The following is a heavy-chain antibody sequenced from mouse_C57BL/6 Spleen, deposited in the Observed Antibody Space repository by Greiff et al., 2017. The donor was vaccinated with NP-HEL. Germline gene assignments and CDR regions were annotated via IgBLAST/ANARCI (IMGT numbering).Heavy chain of an antibody. CDR1: GYTFTSYW. Sequence: QVQLQQPGAELVMPGASVKLSCKASGYTFTSYWMHWVKQRPGQGLEWIGEIDPSDSYTNYNQKFKGKSTLTVDKSSSTAYMQLSSLTSEDSAVYYCARRERQYYFDYWGQGTTLTVSS. D-gene: IGHD2-12*01. V-gene: IGHV1-69*01. J-gene: IGHJ2*01. CDR3: ARRERQYYFDY. CDR2: IDPSDSYT.